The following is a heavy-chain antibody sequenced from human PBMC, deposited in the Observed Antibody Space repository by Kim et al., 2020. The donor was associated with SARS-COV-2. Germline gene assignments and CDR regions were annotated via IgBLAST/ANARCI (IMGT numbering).Heavy chain of an antibody. CDR3: AREGLGGYSYGYFDY. V-gene: IGHV4-31*03. CDR2: IYYSGST. CDR1: GGSISSGGYY. D-gene: IGHD5-18*01. Sequence: SETLSLTCTVSGGSISSGGYYWSWIRQHPGKGLEWIGYIYYSGSTYYNPSLKSRVTISVDTSKNQFSLKLSSVTAADTAVYYCAREGLGGYSYGYFDYWGQGTLVTVSS. J-gene: IGHJ4*02.